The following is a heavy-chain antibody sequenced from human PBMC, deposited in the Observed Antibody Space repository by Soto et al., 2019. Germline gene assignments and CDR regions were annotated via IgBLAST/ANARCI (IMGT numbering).Heavy chain of an antibody. CDR2: ISYDGSNK. J-gene: IGHJ6*02. D-gene: IGHD4-17*01. CDR1: EFTFSSYG. CDR3: AKLLPYDYGAYPGGAYYYYGMDV. V-gene: IGHV3-30*18. Sequence: GRSLRLSCAASEFTFSSYGMHWVRQSPGKGLEWVAVISYDGSNKYYADSVKGRFTISRDNSKNTLYLQMNSLRAEDTAVYYCAKLLPYDYGAYPGGAYYYYGMDVWRQGTTVTVSS.